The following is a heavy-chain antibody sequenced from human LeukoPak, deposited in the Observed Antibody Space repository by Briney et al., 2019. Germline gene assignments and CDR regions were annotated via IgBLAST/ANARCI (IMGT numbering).Heavy chain of an antibody. J-gene: IGHJ6*03. V-gene: IGHV3-74*01. Sequence: QPGGSLRLSCAASGFTFSSYWMHWVRQAPGKGLVWVSRINSDGSSTSYADSVKGRFTISRDNSKNTLYLQMNSLRAEDTAVYYCGSSGWFKGYYYYMDVWGKGTTVTVSS. CDR2: INSDGSST. D-gene: IGHD6-19*01. CDR1: GFTFSSYW. CDR3: GSSGWFKGYYYYMDV.